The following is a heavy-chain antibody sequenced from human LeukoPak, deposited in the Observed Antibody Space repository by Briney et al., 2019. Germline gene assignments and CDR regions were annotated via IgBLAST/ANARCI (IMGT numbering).Heavy chain of an antibody. Sequence: ASVKVSCKASGYTFTSYGISWVRQAPGQGLEWMGIINPSGGSTSYVQKFQGRVTMTRDTSTSTVYMELSNLRSEDTAVYYCARAGLSKGGFDYWGQGTLVTISS. CDR1: GYTFTSYG. CDR3: ARAGLSKGGFDY. D-gene: IGHD5/OR15-5a*01. CDR2: INPSGGST. V-gene: IGHV1-46*03. J-gene: IGHJ4*02.